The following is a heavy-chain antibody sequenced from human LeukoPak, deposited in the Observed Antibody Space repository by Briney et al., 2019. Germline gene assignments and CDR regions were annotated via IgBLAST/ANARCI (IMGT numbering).Heavy chain of an antibody. CDR2: INHSGST. Sequence: PSETLSLTCAVYGGSFSGYYWSWIRQPPGKGLEWIGEINHSGSTNYNPSLKSRVTISVDTSKNQFSLKLISVTAADTAVYYCARSRSYYDLWSGYYLDYWGQGTLVTVSS. D-gene: IGHD3-3*01. J-gene: IGHJ4*02. CDR3: ARSRSYYDLWSGYYLDY. V-gene: IGHV4-34*01. CDR1: GGSFSGYY.